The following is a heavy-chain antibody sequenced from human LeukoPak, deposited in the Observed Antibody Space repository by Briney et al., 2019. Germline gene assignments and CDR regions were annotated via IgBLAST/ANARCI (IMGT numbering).Heavy chain of an antibody. CDR3: AGTADY. J-gene: IGHJ4*02. Sequence: PGGSLRLSCAASGFTFSSYAMHWVRQDPGKGLEWVAVISYDGSNKYYADSVKGRFTISRDNSKNTLYLQMNSLRAEDTAVYYCAGTADYWGQGTLVTVSS. D-gene: IGHD1-1*01. CDR1: GFTFSSYA. CDR2: ISYDGSNK. V-gene: IGHV3-30-3*01.